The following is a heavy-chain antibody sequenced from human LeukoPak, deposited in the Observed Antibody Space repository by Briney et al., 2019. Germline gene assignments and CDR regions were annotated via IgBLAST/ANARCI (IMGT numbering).Heavy chain of an antibody. D-gene: IGHD5-12*01. Sequence: PGGSLRLSYAASGFTFSSYAMSWVRQAPGKGLEWVSAISGSGGSTYYADSVKGRFTISRDNSKNTLYLQMNSLRAEDTAVYYCAKDQESGYDIDYWGQGTLVTVSS. CDR3: AKDQESGYDIDY. J-gene: IGHJ4*02. CDR2: ISGSGGST. V-gene: IGHV3-23*01. CDR1: GFTFSSYA.